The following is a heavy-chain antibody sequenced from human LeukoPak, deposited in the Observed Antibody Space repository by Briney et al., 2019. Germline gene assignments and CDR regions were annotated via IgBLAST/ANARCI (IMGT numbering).Heavy chain of an antibody. CDR1: GYTFTSYD. J-gene: IGHJ6*02. V-gene: IGHV1-8*01. Sequence: ASVKVSCKASGYTFTSYDINWVRQATGQGLEWMGWMNPNTGHTGFTQKFQGRVTMTRSTSMNTAYMELSSLRSEDTAVYFCGRVQSGSLLRYGMDVWGQGTTVTVSS. CDR2: MNPNTGHT. D-gene: IGHD3-10*01. CDR3: GRVQSGSLLRYGMDV.